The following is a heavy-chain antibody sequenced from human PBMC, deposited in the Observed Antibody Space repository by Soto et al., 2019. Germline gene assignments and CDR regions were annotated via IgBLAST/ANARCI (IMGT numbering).Heavy chain of an antibody. J-gene: IGHJ4*02. CDR3: ASVDTMVRGTLEYDY. V-gene: IGHV1-69*02. CDR1: GGTFSSYT. D-gene: IGHD3-10*01. CDR2: IIPILGIA. Sequence: ASVKVSCKASGGTFSSYTISWVRQAPGQGLEWMGRIIPILGIANYAQKFQGRVTITADKSTSTAYMELSSLRSEDTAVYYCASVDTMVRGTLEYDYWGQGTLVTVSS.